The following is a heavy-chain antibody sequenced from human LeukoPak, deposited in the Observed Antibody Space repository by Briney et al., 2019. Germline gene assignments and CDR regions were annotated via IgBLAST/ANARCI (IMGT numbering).Heavy chain of an antibody. CDR3: ARKPPYYDSDGPRWALDI. Sequence: EASVKVSCKASGYTFTGYYMHWVRQAPGQGLEWMGWINPNSGGTNYAQKLQGRVTMTTDTSTSTAYMELRSLKSDDTAVYFCARKPPYYDSDGPRWALDIWGQGTMVTVSS. CDR1: GYTFTGYY. CDR2: INPNSGGT. D-gene: IGHD3-22*01. J-gene: IGHJ3*02. V-gene: IGHV1-2*02.